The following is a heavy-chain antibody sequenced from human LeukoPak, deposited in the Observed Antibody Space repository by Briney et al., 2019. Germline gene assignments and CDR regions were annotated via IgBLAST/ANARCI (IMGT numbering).Heavy chain of an antibody. V-gene: IGHV3-9*01. CDR1: GFTFDDYA. CDR2: ISWNSGSI. D-gene: IGHD6-19*01. CDR3: ARSGEQWPPHYDY. J-gene: IGHJ4*02. Sequence: PGRSLRLSCAASGFTFDDYAMHWVRQAPGKGLEWVSGISWNSGSIGYADSVKGRFTISRDNAKNSLYLQMNSLRAEDTAVYYCARSGEQWPPHYDYWGQGTLVTVSS.